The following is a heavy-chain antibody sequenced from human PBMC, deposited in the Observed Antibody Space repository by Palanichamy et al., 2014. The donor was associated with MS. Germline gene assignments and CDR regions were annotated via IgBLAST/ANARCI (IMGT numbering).Heavy chain of an antibody. J-gene: IGHJ4*02. CDR3: ARIRYGEWGYAQDC. CDR2: INSDGSRT. CDR1: GFTSAVTG. Sequence: EVQLVESGGVLVQPGGSLRLSCAASGFTSAVTGCTGSAKFQGRGLVWVSRINSDGSRTNYADSVKGRFTVSRDNAENTLYLQMNSRRAEDTAVYYCARIRYGEWGYAQDCWGQGTLVTVSS. D-gene: IGHD1-26*01. V-gene: IGHV3-74*01.